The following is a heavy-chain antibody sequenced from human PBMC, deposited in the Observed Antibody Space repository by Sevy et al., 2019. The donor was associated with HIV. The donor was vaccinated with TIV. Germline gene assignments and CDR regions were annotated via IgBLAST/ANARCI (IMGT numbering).Heavy chain of an antibody. CDR3: ATDIQFLEWSNFDY. V-gene: IGHV1-24*01. D-gene: IGHD3-3*01. Sequence: ASVKVSCKVSGYTLTELSMHWVRQAPGKGLEWMGGFDPEDGETIYAQKFQGRVTMTEDTSTDTAYMELSSLRSEDTAVYYCATDIQFLEWSNFDYCGQGTLVTVSS. CDR2: FDPEDGET. CDR1: GYTLTELS. J-gene: IGHJ4*02.